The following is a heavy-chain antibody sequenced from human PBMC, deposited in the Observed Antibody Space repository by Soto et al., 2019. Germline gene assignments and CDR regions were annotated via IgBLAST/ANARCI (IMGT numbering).Heavy chain of an antibody. V-gene: IGHV4-30-4*01. CDR1: GGSISSGDYY. CDR2: IYYSGST. CDR3: ARAMTKFRGVWFDL. Sequence: PSETLSLTCTVSGGSISSGDYYWSWIRQPPGKGLEWIGYIYYSGSTYYNPSLKSRVTISVDTSKNQFSLKLSSVTAADPDVYYCARAMTKFRGVWFDLWGQGTLVTVSS. D-gene: IGHD4-17*01. J-gene: IGHJ5*02.